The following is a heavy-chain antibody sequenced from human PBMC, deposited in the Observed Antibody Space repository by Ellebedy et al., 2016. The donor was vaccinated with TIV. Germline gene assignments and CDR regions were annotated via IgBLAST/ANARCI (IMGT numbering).Heavy chain of an antibody. V-gene: IGHV7-4-1*02. J-gene: IGHJ2*01. Sequence: AASVKVSCKASGYTFPSYAMNWVRQAPGQGLEWMGWIHTNTGNPTYAQGFTGRFVFSLDTSVSTAYLQISSLKAEDTAVYYCARGAAAGFFWYFDLWGRGTLVTVSS. CDR1: GYTFPSYA. CDR2: IHTNTGNP. D-gene: IGHD6-13*01. CDR3: ARGAAAGFFWYFDL.